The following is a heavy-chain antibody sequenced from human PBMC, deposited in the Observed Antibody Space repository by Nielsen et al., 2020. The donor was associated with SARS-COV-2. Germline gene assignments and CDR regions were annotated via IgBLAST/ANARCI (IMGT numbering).Heavy chain of an antibody. D-gene: IGHD6-19*01. J-gene: IGHJ6*02. V-gene: IGHV1-46*01. CDR1: GYTFTSYY. CDR3: ATGVAVAGTPPYYYYYYGMDV. CDR2: INPSGGST. Sequence: ASVKVSCKASGYTFTSYYMHWVRQAPGQGLEWMGIINPSGGSTSYAQKFQGRVTMTEDTSTDTAYMELSSLRSEDTAVYYCATGVAVAGTPPYYYYYYGMDVWGQGTTVTVSS.